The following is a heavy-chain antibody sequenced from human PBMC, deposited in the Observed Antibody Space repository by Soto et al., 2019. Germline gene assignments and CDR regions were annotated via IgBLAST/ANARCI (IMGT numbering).Heavy chain of an antibody. CDR2: IIPIFGTA. D-gene: IGHD3-22*01. CDR3: ARVYDMGPSHYGMDV. J-gene: IGHJ6*02. V-gene: IGHV1-69*13. CDR1: GGTFSSYA. Sequence: SVKVSCKASGGTFSSYAISWVRQAPGQGLEWMGGIIPIFGTANYAQKFQGRVTITADESTSTAYMELSSPRSEDTAVYYCARVYDMGPSHYGMDVWGQGTTVTVSS.